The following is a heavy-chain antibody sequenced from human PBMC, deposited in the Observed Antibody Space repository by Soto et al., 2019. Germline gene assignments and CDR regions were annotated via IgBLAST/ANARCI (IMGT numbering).Heavy chain of an antibody. CDR1: GYTFTSYG. D-gene: IGHD6-19*01. CDR2: ISAYNGNT. V-gene: IGHV1-18*01. CDR3: ASDGHGSGWYFGVDYYYGMDV. J-gene: IGHJ6*02. Sequence: QVQLVQSGAEVKKPGASVKVSCKASGYTFTSYGISWVRQAPGQGLEWMGWISAYNGNTNYAQKLQGRVTMTTDTSTSTAYMELRSRRSDETAVYYCASDGHGSGWYFGVDYYYGMDVWGQGTTVTVSS.